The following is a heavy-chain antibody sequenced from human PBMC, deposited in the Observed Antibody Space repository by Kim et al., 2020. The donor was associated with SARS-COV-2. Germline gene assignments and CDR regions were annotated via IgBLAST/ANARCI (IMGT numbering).Heavy chain of an antibody. J-gene: IGHJ6*02. CDR2: INTNTGNP. Sequence: ASVKVSCKASGYTFTSYAMNWVRQAPGQGLEWMGWINTNTGNPTYAQGFTGRFVFSLDTSVSTAYLQISSLKAEDTAVYYCARRFNLLWFGENGMDVWGQGTTVTVSS. CDR1: GYTFTSYA. D-gene: IGHD3-10*01. CDR3: ARRFNLLWFGENGMDV. V-gene: IGHV7-4-1*02.